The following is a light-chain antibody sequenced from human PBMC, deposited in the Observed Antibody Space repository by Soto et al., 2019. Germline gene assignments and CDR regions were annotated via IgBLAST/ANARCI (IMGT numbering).Light chain of an antibody. CDR3: AVWDDSLSGYV. J-gene: IGLJ1*01. V-gene: IGLV1-44*01. CDR2: NNN. Sequence: QSVLTQPPSASGTPGQTVTISCSGSSSNIGSNTVSWYQQLPGTAPKLLIYNNNQRPSGVRDRFSGSRSGTSASLAISGPQSEDEADYYCAVWDDSLSGYVFGTGTKVTVL. CDR1: SSNIGSNT.